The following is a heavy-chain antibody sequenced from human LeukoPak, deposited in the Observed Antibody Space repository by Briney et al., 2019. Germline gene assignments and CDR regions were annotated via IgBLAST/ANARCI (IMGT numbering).Heavy chain of an antibody. CDR3: AKDGWASIAAAGPESRFDP. CDR1: GFTFDDYA. V-gene: IGHV3-9*01. Sequence: GRSLRLSCAASGFTFDDYAMHWVRQAPGKGLEWVSGISWNSGSIGYADSVKGRFTISKDNAKNSLYLQMNSLRAEDTALYYCAKDGWASIAAAGPESRFDPWGQGTLVTVSS. CDR2: ISWNSGSI. D-gene: IGHD6-13*01. J-gene: IGHJ5*02.